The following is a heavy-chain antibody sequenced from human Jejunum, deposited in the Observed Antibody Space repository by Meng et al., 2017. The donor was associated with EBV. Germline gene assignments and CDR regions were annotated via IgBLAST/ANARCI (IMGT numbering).Heavy chain of an antibody. CDR3: ARLGGYASGTYYPIDP. Sequence: QVQLQQWGAGPLKPSETLSLTCAVYGGSFSDYYWTWIRQPPGKGLEWIGEINHGGGAIYNPSLKSRVAISVDTSKNQFSLKLSSVTAADTAVYYCARLGGYASGTYYPIDPWGQGTLVTVSS. CDR2: INHGGGA. CDR1: GGSFSDYY. J-gene: IGHJ5*02. V-gene: IGHV4-34*01. D-gene: IGHD3-10*01.